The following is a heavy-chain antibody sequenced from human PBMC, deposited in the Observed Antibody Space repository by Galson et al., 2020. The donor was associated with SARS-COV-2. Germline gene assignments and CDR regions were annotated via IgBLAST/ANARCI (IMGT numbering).Heavy chain of an antibody. V-gene: IGHV3-21*01. CDR2: ISSSSTYI. Sequence: GESLKISCAASGFTFSTYNMNWVRQAPGKGLEWVSSISSSSTYIYYADSVRGRFTISRDNAKNSLYLQMSSLRTDDTAVYYCARDRPSHITMKVTSVDFWGQGTLVTVSS. CDR3: ARDRPSHITMKVTSVDF. J-gene: IGHJ4*02. D-gene: IGHD3-22*01. CDR1: GFTFSTYN.